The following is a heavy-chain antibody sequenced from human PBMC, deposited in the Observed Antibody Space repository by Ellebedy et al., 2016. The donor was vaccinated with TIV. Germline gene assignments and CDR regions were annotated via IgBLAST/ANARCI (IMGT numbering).Heavy chain of an antibody. CDR1: GGSFNNYY. Sequence: MPSETLSLTCAVYGGSFNNYYWSWIRQLPGKGLEWIGEFTLGGTTYYNPSLKSRLTMSVDTSKNQFSLKLSSVTAADTAVYYCASLSILLAASLDYWGQGTLVAVSS. V-gene: IGHV4-34*01. CDR2: FTLGGTT. J-gene: IGHJ4*02. CDR3: ASLSILLAASLDY. D-gene: IGHD6-25*01.